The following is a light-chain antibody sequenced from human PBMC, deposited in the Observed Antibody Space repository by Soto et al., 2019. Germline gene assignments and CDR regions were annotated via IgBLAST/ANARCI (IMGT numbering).Light chain of an antibody. J-gene: IGKJ2*01. Sequence: IVLTQSPGTLSLSPGERATLSCRASHSISSSYLAWFQQKPGQAPRLLIYGASSRAIGIPDRFSGSGSGTDFTLTISRLEPEDCAAYYCQQYGSSPYTFGQGTKLEIK. CDR1: HSISSSY. CDR3: QQYGSSPYT. CDR2: GAS. V-gene: IGKV3-20*01.